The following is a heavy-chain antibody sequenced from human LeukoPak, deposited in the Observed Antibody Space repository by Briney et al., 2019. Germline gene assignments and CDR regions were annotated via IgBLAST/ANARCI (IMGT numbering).Heavy chain of an antibody. V-gene: IGHV3-53*01. CDR3: ARDLVVGAEAKDAFDI. J-gene: IGHJ3*02. D-gene: IGHD2-15*01. CDR1: GFTVSSNY. Sequence: GGSLRLSCAASGFTVSSNYMSWVRQAPGKGLEWVSVIYSGGSTYYADSVKGRFTISRDNSKNTLYLQMNSLRAEDTAVYYCARDLVVGAEAKDAFDIWGQGTMVTVSS. CDR2: IYSGGST.